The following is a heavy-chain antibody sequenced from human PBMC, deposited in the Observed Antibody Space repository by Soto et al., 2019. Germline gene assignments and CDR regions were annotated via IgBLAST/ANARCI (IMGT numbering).Heavy chain of an antibody. J-gene: IGHJ4*02. Sequence: EVQLVESGGGLVQPGRSLRLSCAASGFTFDDYAMHWVRQAPGKGLEWVSGISWNSGSIGYADSVKGRFTISRDNAKNSLYLQMNSLRAEDTALYYCAKQYSSGWQCFDYWGQGTLFNVSS. CDR1: GFTFDDYA. V-gene: IGHV3-9*01. CDR3: AKQYSSGWQCFDY. CDR2: ISWNSGSI. D-gene: IGHD6-19*01.